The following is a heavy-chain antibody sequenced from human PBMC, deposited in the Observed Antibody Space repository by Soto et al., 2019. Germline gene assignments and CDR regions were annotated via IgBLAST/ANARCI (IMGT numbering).Heavy chain of an antibody. CDR3: AHTLTYYRDAFDI. Sequence: TLSLTCTVSGGSISSNYWTWIRQPPGKALEWLALIYWNDDKRYSPSLKSRLTITKDTSKNQVVLTMTNMDPVDTATYYCAHTLTYYRDAFDIWGQGTMVTVS. CDR2: IYWNDDK. CDR1: GGSISSNYWT. D-gene: IGHD3-22*01. V-gene: IGHV2-5*01. J-gene: IGHJ3*02.